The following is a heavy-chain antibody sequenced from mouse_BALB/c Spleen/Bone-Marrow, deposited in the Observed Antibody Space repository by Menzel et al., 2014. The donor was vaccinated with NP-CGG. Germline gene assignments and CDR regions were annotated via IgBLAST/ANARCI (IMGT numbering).Heavy chain of an antibody. D-gene: IGHD1-1*01. CDR3: ARNFYCSSYFDY. Sequence: VQLQQSGPELVRPGVSVKLSCKGSGYTFTAYAMHWVKQSHAKSLEGIGLISTYSGNTHYNQNFKGKATMTVDKSSSTAYMELARLTSEDSAIYYCARNFYCSSYFDYWGQGITLTVSS. CDR1: GYTFTAYA. V-gene: IGHV1-67*01. J-gene: IGHJ2*01. CDR2: ISTYSGNT.